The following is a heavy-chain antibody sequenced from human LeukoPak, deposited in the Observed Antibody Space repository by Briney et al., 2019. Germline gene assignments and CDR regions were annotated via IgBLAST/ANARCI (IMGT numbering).Heavy chain of an antibody. CDR2: LSPHANYE. D-gene: IGHD2-2*03. J-gene: IGHJ4*02. CDR1: GFTFSDYG. CDR3: ARDWIDRSLDY. Sequence: GRSLRLSCAASGFTFSDYGIHWVRQAPGKGLEWVAVLSPHANYEYYADSVQGRFAIFRDDSKNTVYLQMNSLRDEETAVYYCARDWIDRSLDYWGLGTLVTVSS. V-gene: IGHV3-33*01.